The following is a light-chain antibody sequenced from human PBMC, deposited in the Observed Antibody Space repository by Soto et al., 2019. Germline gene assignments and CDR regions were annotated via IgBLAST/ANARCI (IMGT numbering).Light chain of an antibody. CDR2: GAF. Sequence: SPASMSMCQGEHHTPSWRASQGMSSKLAWYQQKPGQAPRLLIDGAFTRATGIPARFSGSGSGTEFTLTISTLQSEDFAVYYCQQYNNWSWTFGQGTKVDIK. CDR1: QGMSSK. V-gene: IGKV3-15*01. CDR3: QQYNNWSWT. J-gene: IGKJ1*01.